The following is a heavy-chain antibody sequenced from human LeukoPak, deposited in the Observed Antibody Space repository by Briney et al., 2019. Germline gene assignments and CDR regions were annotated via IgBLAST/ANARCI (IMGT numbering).Heavy chain of an antibody. J-gene: IGHJ4*02. D-gene: IGHD2-15*01. CDR3: ARLSLEGMSGGYTNFDY. CDR2: IYYSGST. CDR1: GGSISSHY. Sequence: PSETLSLTCTVSGGSISSHYWSWIRQPPGKGLEWIGYIYYSGSTNYNPSLKSRVTISVDTSKNQFSLKLSSVTAADTAVYYCARLSLEGMSGGYTNFDYWGQGTLVTVSS. V-gene: IGHV4-59*08.